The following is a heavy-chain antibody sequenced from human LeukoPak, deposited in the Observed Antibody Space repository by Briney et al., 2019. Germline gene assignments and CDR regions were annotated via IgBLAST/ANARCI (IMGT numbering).Heavy chain of an antibody. V-gene: IGHV3-21*01. CDR2: ISSSSSYI. CDR1: GFTFSSYS. D-gene: IGHD3-22*01. Sequence: GGSLRLSCAASGFTFSSYSMNWVRQAPGKGLEWVSSISSSSSYIYYADSVKGRFTISRDNAKNSLYLQMNSLRAEDTAVYYRARDIRAYYYDSSGYYFDYWGQGTLVTVSS. CDR3: ARDIRAYYYDSSGYYFDY. J-gene: IGHJ4*02.